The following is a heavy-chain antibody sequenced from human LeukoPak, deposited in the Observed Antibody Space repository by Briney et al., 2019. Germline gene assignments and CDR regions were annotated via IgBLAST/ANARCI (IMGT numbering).Heavy chain of an antibody. V-gene: IGHV1-2*02. J-gene: IGHJ6*03. Sequence: GASVKVSCKASAYTFTNYYIHWVRQAPGQGLEWMGWINPNSGGTNYAQKFQGRVTMTRDTAISTAYMELSRLRSDDTAVYYCARHHYYYYYMDVWGKGTTVTVSS. CDR3: ARHHYYYYYMDV. CDR1: AYTFTNYY. CDR2: INPNSGGT.